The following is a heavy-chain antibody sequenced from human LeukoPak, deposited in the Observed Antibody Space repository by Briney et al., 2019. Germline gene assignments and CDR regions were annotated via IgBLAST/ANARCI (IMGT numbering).Heavy chain of an antibody. D-gene: IGHD4-17*01. CDR3: ARGETTVTTYGAFDV. CDR2: IYYSGST. J-gene: IGHJ3*01. V-gene: IGHV4-31*03. Sequence: TLSLTCTVSGGSTSSGGYYWSWIRQHPGKGLEWIGYIYYSGSTYYNPSLKSRVTISVDTSKNQFSLKLSSVTAADTAVYYCARGETTVTTYGAFDVWGQGTMVTVSS. CDR1: GGSTSSGGYY.